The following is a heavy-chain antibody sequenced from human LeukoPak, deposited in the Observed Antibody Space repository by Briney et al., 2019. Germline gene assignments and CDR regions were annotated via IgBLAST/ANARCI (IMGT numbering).Heavy chain of an antibody. CDR1: GYTFTSYY. V-gene: IGHV1-46*01. CDR3: ARDEELRPPQEIVVVPAAMFGVDY. Sequence: ASVKVSCKASGYTFTSYYMHWVRQAPGQGLEWMGIINPSGGSTSYAQKFQGRVTMTRDTSTSTVYMELSSLRSEDTAVYYCARDEELRPPQEIVVVPAAMFGVDYWGQGTLVTVSS. D-gene: IGHD2-2*01. J-gene: IGHJ4*02. CDR2: INPSGGST.